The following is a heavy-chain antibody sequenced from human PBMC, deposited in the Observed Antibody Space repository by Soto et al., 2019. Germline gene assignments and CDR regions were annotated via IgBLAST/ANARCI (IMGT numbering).Heavy chain of an antibody. J-gene: IGHJ4*02. CDR1: GFAFSSYG. Sequence: QVQLVESGGGVVQPGRSLRLSCAASGFAFSSYGMHWVRQAPGKGLEWVAVISYDGSYKYYADSVKGRFTISRDNSKNTLYLQMNSLRAEDTAVYYCAKWNGGFDYWGQATLVTVSS. V-gene: IGHV3-30*18. CDR2: ISYDGSYK. D-gene: IGHD3-16*01. CDR3: AKWNGGFDY.